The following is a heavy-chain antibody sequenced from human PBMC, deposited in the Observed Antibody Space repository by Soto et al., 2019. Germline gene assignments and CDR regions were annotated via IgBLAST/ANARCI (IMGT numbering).Heavy chain of an antibody. CDR1: GYTFTSYG. J-gene: IGHJ6*02. V-gene: IGHV1-18*01. CDR2: ISAYNGNT. Sequence: ASVKVSCKASGYTFTSYGISWVRQAPGQGLEWMGWISAYNGNTNYAQRLQGRVTMTTDTSTSTAYMERRSLRSDDTAVYYCARDQDILTGYYGPNYYYYGMDVWGQGTTVTVSS. D-gene: IGHD3-9*01. CDR3: ARDQDILTGYYGPNYYYYGMDV.